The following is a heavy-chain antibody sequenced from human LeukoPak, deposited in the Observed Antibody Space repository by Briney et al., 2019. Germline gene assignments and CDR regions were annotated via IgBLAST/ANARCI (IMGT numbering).Heavy chain of an antibody. J-gene: IGHJ6*02. D-gene: IGHD6-13*01. V-gene: IGHV3-7*01. CDR2: IKPDGSAQ. CDR1: GFTFSNYW. Sequence: PGGSLRLSCAASGFTFSNYWMTWVRQAPGKGLEWVANIKPDGSAQYYADSVRGRFTISRDNSKNTMYLQMDSLRAEDTAVYYCAKDLEQQLPLYSAMDVWGQGTTVTVSS. CDR3: AKDLEQQLPLYSAMDV.